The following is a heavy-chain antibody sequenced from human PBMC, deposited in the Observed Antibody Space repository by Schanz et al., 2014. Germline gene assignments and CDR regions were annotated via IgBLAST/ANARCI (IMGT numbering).Heavy chain of an antibody. Sequence: EVQLLESGGGLVQPGGSLRLSCLASGFAFSSYGMNWLRQAPGKGLEWVSVIGVDGTTTYYADSVKGRFTISRDNSKNTLYLQMNSLRPEDTAVYYCAKTPREYCNYDSCPNWFDSWGQGTLVTASS. D-gene: IGHD2-15*01. CDR3: AKTPREYCNYDSCPNWFDS. J-gene: IGHJ5*01. CDR1: GFAFSSYG. CDR2: IGVDGTTT. V-gene: IGHV3-23*01.